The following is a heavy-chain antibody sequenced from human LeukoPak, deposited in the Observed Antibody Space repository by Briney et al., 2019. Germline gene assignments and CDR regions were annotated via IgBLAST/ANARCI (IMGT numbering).Heavy chain of an antibody. V-gene: IGHV1-69*04. Sequence: EASVKVSCKASGGTFSSYAISWVRQAPGQGLEWMGRIIPIFGIANYAQKFQGRVTITADKSTSTAYMELSSLRSEDTAVYYRATAVHDYGDYVGGMGAFDIWGQGTMVTVSS. CDR3: ATAVHDYGDYVGGMGAFDI. J-gene: IGHJ3*02. D-gene: IGHD4-17*01. CDR1: GGTFSSYA. CDR2: IIPIFGIA.